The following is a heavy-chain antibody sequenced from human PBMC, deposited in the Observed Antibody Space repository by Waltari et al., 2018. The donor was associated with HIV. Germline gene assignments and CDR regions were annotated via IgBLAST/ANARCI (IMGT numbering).Heavy chain of an antibody. D-gene: IGHD2-21*01. Sequence: GDPISSSNFYWGWVRQPPGQRPEWIGSVSYSGSAYYNPSLQRLVTISVDTSKNLFSLNVKSVTAADTAVYFFAGHPPINFYVVVYSGLNWFDPWGQGLLVTISS. CDR2: VSYSGSA. J-gene: IGHJ5*02. V-gene: IGHV4-39*01. CDR1: GDPISSSNFY. CDR3: AGHPPINFYVVVYSGLNWFDP.